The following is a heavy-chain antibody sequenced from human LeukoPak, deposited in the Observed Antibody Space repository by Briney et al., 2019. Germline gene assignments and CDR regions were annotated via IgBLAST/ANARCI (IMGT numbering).Heavy chain of an antibody. CDR1: GFTFSSYA. Sequence: GRSLRLSCAASGFTFSSYAMHWVRQAPGKGLEWVAVISYDGSNKYYADSVKGRFTISRDNSKNTLYLQMNSLRAEDTAVYYCARGMRASYYYGMDVWGQGTTVTVSS. V-gene: IGHV3-30-3*01. J-gene: IGHJ6*02. CDR2: ISYDGSNK. CDR3: ARGMRASYYYGMDV.